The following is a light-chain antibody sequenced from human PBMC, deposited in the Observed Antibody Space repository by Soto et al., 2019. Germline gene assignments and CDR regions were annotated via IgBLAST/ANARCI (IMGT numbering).Light chain of an antibody. J-gene: IGKJ1*01. Sequence: EIVMTQSPATLSVSPGERATLSCRASQSVSSNLAWYQQNPGQAPRLLIYGASTRATGIPARFSGSGSGTEFTLTISSLQSEDCSVYYCQQYNTWPPVTFGQGTKVEIK. V-gene: IGKV3-15*01. CDR3: QQYNTWPPVT. CDR2: GAS. CDR1: QSVSSN.